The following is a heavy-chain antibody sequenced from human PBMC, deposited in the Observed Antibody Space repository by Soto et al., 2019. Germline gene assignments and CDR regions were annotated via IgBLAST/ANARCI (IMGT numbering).Heavy chain of an antibody. V-gene: IGHV4-4*02. CDR1: GGSFTSNNW. J-gene: IGHJ4*02. Sequence: RSLTCAVSGGSFTSNNWWTWVRQPPGQGLEWIGEIYRTGSTNYNPSLKSRVTISLDKSENQFSLKVTSLTAADTAVYYCASRDPGTSVDYWGQGTLVTVSS. CDR3: ASRDPGTSVDY. CDR2: IYRTGST. D-gene: IGHD1-7*01.